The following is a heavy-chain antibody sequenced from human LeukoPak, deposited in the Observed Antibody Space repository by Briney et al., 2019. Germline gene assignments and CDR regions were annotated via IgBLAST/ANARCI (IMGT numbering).Heavy chain of an antibody. J-gene: IGHJ4*02. Sequence: SGGSLRLSCAASGFTFSSYAMSWVRQAPGKGLEWVSVISGSGSRTYYAHSVKGRFTISRDNSKNTLYLQMNSLRAEDTAVYYCANGESSWPIQYFDYWGQGTLVTVSS. CDR3: ANGESSWPIQYFDY. CDR2: ISGSGSRT. D-gene: IGHD6-13*01. V-gene: IGHV3-23*01. CDR1: GFTFSSYA.